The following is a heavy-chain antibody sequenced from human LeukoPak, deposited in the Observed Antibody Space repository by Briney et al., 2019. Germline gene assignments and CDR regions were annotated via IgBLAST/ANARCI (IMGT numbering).Heavy chain of an antibody. Sequence: SQTLSLTCAISGDSVSSNSAAWNWIRQSPSRGLEWLGRTYYRSKWYKDYAVSVKSRITINPDTSKNQFSLQLNSVTPEDTAVYYCARDGAQLYYYDSSGYYGRAFDIWGQGTMVTVSS. V-gene: IGHV6-1*01. J-gene: IGHJ3*02. CDR1: GDSVSSNSAA. D-gene: IGHD3-22*01. CDR3: ARDGAQLYYYDSSGYYGRAFDI. CDR2: TYYRSKWYK.